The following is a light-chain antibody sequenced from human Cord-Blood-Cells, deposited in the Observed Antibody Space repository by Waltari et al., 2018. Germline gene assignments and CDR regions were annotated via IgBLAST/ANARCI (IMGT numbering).Light chain of an antibody. CDR1: QSVSSY. J-gene: IGKJ4*01. V-gene: IGKV3-11*01. CDR2: DAS. CDR3: QQRSNWPT. Sequence: DIVLTQSPATLSLSPGERATLSCRASQSVSSYLAWYQPKPGQAPRLLIYDASNRATGIPARFSGSGSGTDFTLTISSLEPEDFAVYYCQQRSNWPTFGGGTKVEIK.